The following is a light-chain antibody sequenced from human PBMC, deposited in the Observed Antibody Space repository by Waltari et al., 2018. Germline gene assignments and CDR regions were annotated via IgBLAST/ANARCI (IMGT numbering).Light chain of an antibody. Sequence: QLELTQSPSASASLGASIKLTCTLSSGHSSNIIAWLQQQPEKGPRYLMKVNSDGTHSKGDEIPDRFSGSSSGAERYLTISNLQSEDEADYDCQTGGHGTWVFGGGTKVTVL. CDR1: SGHSSNI. CDR2: VNSDGTH. J-gene: IGLJ3*02. CDR3: QTGGHGTWV. V-gene: IGLV4-69*01.